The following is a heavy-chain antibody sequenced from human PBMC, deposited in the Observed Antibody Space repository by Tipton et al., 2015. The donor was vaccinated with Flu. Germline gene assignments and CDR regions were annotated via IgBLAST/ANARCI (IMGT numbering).Heavy chain of an antibody. J-gene: IGHJ5*02. CDR2: INHSGST. D-gene: IGHD6-6*01. CDR3: ARSPSPGSSATPIAARPEDWFDP. Sequence: TLSLTCAVYGGSFSGYYWSWIRQPPGKGLEWIGEINHSGSTNYNPSLKSRVTISVDTSKNQFSLKLSSVTAADTAVYYCARSPSPGSSATPIAARPEDWFDPWGQGTLVPVSS. CDR1: GGSFSGYY. V-gene: IGHV4-34*01.